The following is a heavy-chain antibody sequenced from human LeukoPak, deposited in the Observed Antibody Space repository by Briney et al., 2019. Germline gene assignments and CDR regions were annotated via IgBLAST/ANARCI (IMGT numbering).Heavy chain of an antibody. V-gene: IGHV3-30*02. CDR1: GFTFSTYG. D-gene: IGHD3-10*01. J-gene: IGHJ5*02. CDR3: AKVPVTMAAPGES. CDR2: IRYDGSDK. Sequence: GGSLRLSCTTSGFTFSTYGMHWVRQAPGKGLQWVAFIRYDGSDKYYADSVKGRFTISRDNSKNTLYLQMYSLRAEDTAVYYCAKVPVTMAAPGESWGQGTLVSVSS.